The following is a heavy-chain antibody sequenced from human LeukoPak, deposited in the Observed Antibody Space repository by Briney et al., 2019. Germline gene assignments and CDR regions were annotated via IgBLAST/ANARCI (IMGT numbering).Heavy chain of an antibody. V-gene: IGHV4-4*02. CDR1: GGSISSGNW. CDR2: IYHSGST. D-gene: IGHD5-12*01. Sequence: PSGTLSLTCAVSGGSISSGNWWSWVRQPPGKGLEWIGEIYHSGSTNYNPSLKSRVTISIDTSKNQFSLGLTSVTAADTAVYYCARHFTPSEWLTRYYYYFYYLDVWGEGTTVTVSS. CDR3: ARHFTPSEWLTRYYYYFYYLDV. J-gene: IGHJ6*03.